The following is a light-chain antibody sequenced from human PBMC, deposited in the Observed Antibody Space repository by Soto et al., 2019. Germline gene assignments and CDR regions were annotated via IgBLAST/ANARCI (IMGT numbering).Light chain of an antibody. CDR3: QQRTNWALT. J-gene: IGKJ4*01. CDR2: DTS. Sequence: IVLTQSPVTLSLSPGERATLSCRASQSFSNYLAWYQHKPGRAPRLLIYDTSNRATGIPARFSGGGSGTDFTLSISNLEPEDFAVYYCQQRTNWALTFGGGTKVDIK. CDR1: QSFSNY. V-gene: IGKV3-11*01.